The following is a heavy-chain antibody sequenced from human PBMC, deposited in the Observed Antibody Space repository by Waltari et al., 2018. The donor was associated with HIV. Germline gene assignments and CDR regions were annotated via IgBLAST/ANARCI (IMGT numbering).Heavy chain of an antibody. J-gene: IGHJ4*02. Sequence: EVQLVESGGGLVKPGGSLRLSCTTSGFTVTDAWMSWVRQAPGEGREWVCRIKSQDDGGTTDYAAPVKGRFTISGDDSKNTVFLQMNSLKPEDTAVYYCATVGGGTRDFWGQGTLVIVSS. D-gene: IGHD3-16*01. V-gene: IGHV3-15*01. CDR1: GFTVTDAW. CDR2: IKSQDDGGTT. CDR3: ATVGGGTRDF.